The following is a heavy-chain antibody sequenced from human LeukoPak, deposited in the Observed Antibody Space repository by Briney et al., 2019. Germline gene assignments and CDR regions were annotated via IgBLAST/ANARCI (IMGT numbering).Heavy chain of an antibody. J-gene: IGHJ3*02. V-gene: IGHV4-34*12. CDR2: IFYSGST. CDR3: AKSNGYGLVDI. CDR1: GGSLSAYY. D-gene: IGHD3-10*01. Sequence: SETLSLTCAVYGGSLSAYYWTWVRQPPGKGLEWIGNIFYSGSTYYSPSLKSRVTISLDTSRNQFSLKLNSVTAADTAVYYCAKSNGYGLVDIWGQGTMVTVSS.